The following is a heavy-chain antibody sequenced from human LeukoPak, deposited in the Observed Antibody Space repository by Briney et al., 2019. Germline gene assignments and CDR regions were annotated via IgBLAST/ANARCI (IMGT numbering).Heavy chain of an antibody. CDR2: INPNSGGT. J-gene: IGHJ3*02. Sequence: ASVKVSCKASGYTFTGYYKHWVRQAPGQGLEWMGWINPNSGGTNYAQKFQGRVTTTRDTSISTAYMELSRLRSDDTAVYYCATHYYDSSGMVIWGQGTMVTVSS. V-gene: IGHV1-2*02. D-gene: IGHD3-22*01. CDR1: GYTFTGYY. CDR3: ATHYYDSSGMVI.